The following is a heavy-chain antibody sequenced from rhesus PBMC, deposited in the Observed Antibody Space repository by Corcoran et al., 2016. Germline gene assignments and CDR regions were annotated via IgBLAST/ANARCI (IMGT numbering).Heavy chain of an antibody. CDR1: GYTFTDYY. J-gene: IGHJ2*01. V-gene: IGHV1S2*01. CDR2: INPYNGNT. D-gene: IGHD2-21*01. CDR3: ARGPGYCTGSGCYADWYFDL. Sequence: QVQLVQSGAEVKKPGSSVKVSCKASGYTFTDYYMHWVRQAPRQGLEWMEWINPYNGNTKYAQKFQGRGTMTRDTSTSTAYMELSSLRSEDTAVYYCARGPGYCTGSGCYADWYFDLWGPGTPITISS.